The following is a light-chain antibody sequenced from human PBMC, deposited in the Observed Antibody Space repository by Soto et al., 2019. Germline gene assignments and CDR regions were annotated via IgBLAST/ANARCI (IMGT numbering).Light chain of an antibody. CDR2: DAS. V-gene: IGKV1-33*01. Sequence: DIQMTQSASSLSASVGDRVTITCQASQDINDRLNWYQQKPGKAPKILISDASSLETGVPSRFSGDGSGTDFTLTINNLQPEDFATYHCQQFDSRPYTFGQWTSLEI. CDR3: QQFDSRPYT. J-gene: IGKJ2*01. CDR1: QDINDR.